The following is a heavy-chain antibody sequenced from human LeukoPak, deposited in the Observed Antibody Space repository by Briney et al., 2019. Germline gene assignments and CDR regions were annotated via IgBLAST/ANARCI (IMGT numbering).Heavy chain of an antibody. V-gene: IGHV4-38-2*02. CDR1: GYSISSGYY. Sequence: PSETLSLTCAVSGYSISSGYYWGWIRQPPGKGLEWIGSIYHSGSTYYNPSLKSRVTISVDTSKNQFSLKLSSVTAADTAVYYCARDSHTAKDYWGQGTLVTVSS. D-gene: IGHD5-18*01. J-gene: IGHJ4*02. CDR3: ARDSHTAKDY. CDR2: IYHSGST.